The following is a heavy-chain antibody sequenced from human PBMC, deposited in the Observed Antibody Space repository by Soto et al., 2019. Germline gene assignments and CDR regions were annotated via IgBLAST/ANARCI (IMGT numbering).Heavy chain of an antibody. V-gene: IGHV3-7*05. CDR2: IDQDGSGR. CDR1: GFTFSNFW. CDR3: AREWIIDL. Sequence: EVQLVESGGGLVQPGGSLRLSCEASGFTFSNFWMGWVRQAPGKGLEWVANIDQDGSGRYYVGSVKGRFTISRDNAENSLWLQMNSLRAEDTAVYYCAREWIIDLWGRGTLVTVSS. D-gene: IGHD5-12*01. J-gene: IGHJ2*01.